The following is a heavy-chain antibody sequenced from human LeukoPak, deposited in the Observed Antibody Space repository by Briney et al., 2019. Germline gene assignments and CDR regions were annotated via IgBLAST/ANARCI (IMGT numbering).Heavy chain of an antibody. CDR1: GGSISSYY. J-gene: IGHJ6*03. D-gene: IGHD6-13*01. V-gene: IGHV4-59*01. CDR3: AKDLSKQHLVGRGGGGYYYYMDV. Sequence: SETLSLTCTVSGGSISSYYWSWIRQPPGKGLEWIGYIYYSGSTNYNPSLKSRVTISVDTSKNQFSLRLSSVTAADTAVYYCAKDLSKQHLVGRGGGGYYYYMDVWGKGTTVTISS. CDR2: IYYSGST.